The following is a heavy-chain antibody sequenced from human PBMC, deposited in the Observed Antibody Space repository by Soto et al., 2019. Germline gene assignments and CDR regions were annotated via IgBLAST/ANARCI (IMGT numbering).Heavy chain of an antibody. CDR1: GFTFSNAW. CDR2: IKSKTDGGTT. D-gene: IGHD3-10*01. V-gene: IGHV3-15*07. Sequence: GGSLRLSCAASGFTFSNAWMNWVRQAPGKGLEWVGRIKSKTDGGTTDYAAPVKGRFTISRDDSKNTLYLQMNSLKTEDTAVYYCTTDLNSRVGGEFDPWGQGTLVTVSS. CDR3: TTDLNSRVGGEFDP. J-gene: IGHJ5*02.